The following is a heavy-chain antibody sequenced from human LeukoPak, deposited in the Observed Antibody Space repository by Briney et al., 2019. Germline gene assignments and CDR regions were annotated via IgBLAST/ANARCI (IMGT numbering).Heavy chain of an antibody. CDR1: GFTFSRHA. CDR3: AKSLGAYGRFDY. Sequence: PGGSLRLSCAASGFTFSRHAMSWVRQAPGKGLEWVSGIVGSGDSTYYADSVKGRFTISRDNSKNTLYLQMNSLRAEDTAVYYCAKSLGAYGRFDYWGQGTLVTVSS. CDR2: IVGSGDST. J-gene: IGHJ4*02. V-gene: IGHV3-23*01. D-gene: IGHD3-16*01.